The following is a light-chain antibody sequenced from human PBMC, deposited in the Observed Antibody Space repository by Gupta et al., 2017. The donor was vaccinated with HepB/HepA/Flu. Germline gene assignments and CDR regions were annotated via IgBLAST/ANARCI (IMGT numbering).Light chain of an antibody. V-gene: IGLV2-23*02. J-gene: IGLJ2*01. CDR3: CSYAGSSTSVV. CDR2: EVS. Sequence: QSALTQPASVSGSPGQSITISCPGPSSDVGSYNLASWYQQHPGKAPKLMIYEVSKRPSGVSNRFSGSKSGNTASLTISGLQAEDEADYYCCSYAGSSTSVVFGGGTKLTVL. CDR1: SSDVGSYNL.